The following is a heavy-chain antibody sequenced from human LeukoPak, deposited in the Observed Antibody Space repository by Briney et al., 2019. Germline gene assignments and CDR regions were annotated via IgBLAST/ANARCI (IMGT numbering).Heavy chain of an antibody. CDR2: IYSGGST. D-gene: IGHD3-10*01. J-gene: IGHJ6*02. CDR1: GFTVSSNY. Sequence: GGSLRLSCAASGFTVSSNYMSWVRQAPGKGLEWVSVIYSGGSTYYADSVKGRFTISRDNSKNTLYLQMNSLRAEDTAVYYYARVTMVRGVTKYGMDVWGQGTTVTVSS. V-gene: IGHV3-66*01. CDR3: ARVTMVRGVTKYGMDV.